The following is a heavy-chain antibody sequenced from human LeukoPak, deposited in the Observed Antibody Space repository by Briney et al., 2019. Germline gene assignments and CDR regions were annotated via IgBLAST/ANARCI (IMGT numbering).Heavy chain of an antibody. CDR3: ARRQGGPGWLGRGWFDP. CDR1: GYTFSTSW. Sequence: GESLKISCKGSGYTFSTSWIAWVRQMPGKGLEGMGIIYPGDSDTSDSPSFQGQVTISVDKSISTAYLQWSSLKASDTAMYYCARRQGGPGWLGRGWFDPWGQGTLVTVSS. D-gene: IGHD6-19*01. V-gene: IGHV5-51*01. J-gene: IGHJ5*02. CDR2: IYPGDSDT.